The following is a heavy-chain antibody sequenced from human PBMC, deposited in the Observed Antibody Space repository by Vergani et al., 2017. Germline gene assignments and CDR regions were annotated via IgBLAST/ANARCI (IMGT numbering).Heavy chain of an antibody. CDR2: IIPIIRLA. J-gene: IGHJ4*02. V-gene: IGHV1-69*02. CDR1: GDIFNNYT. Sequence: QVHLEQSGTEVKKPGSSVKVSCKVSGDIFNNYTVTWVRQAPGQGLEWMGRIIPIIRLATSAQKFQDRVKITGDTSTNTVYMEMNNLRSEDTAVYYCAIVSPEDNSGWEPFDYWGQGTLVTVSS. CDR3: AIVSPEDNSGWEPFDY. D-gene: IGHD6-19*01.